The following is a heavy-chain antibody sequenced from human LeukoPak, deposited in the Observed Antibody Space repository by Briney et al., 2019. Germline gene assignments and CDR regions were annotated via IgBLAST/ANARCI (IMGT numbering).Heavy chain of an antibody. CDR2: VYYNGLT. CDR1: GGSINNYY. CDR3: ARYCNDGTCFSKALDY. Sequence: SETLSLTCTVSGGSINNYYWSWIRQPPGGGQEWIGYVYYNGLTRYNPSLNSRVTISVDTSKNQFSLKVNSVTAADTAIYYCARYCNDGTCFSKALDYWGQGTLATISS. J-gene: IGHJ4*02. V-gene: IGHV4-59*08. D-gene: IGHD2-15*01.